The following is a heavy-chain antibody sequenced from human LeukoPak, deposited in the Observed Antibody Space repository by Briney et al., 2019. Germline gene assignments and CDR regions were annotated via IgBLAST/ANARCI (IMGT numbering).Heavy chain of an antibody. CDR1: GFTFSGYG. CDR2: TWSDGSSK. J-gene: IGHJ3*02. CDR3: ARESPVVPSASDAFDI. Sequence: PGGSLRLSCVASGFTFSGYGMHWVRQAPGKGLEWVAVTWSDGSSKFYADSVKGRFTISRDNSKNTLYLQMNSLRAEDTAVYYCARESPVVPSASDAFDIWGQGTMVTVSS. D-gene: IGHD2-2*01. V-gene: IGHV3-33*01.